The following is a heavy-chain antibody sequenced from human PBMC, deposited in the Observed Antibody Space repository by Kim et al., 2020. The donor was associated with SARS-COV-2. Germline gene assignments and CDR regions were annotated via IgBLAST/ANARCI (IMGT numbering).Heavy chain of an antibody. CDR1: GYSFTSYW. Sequence: GESLKISCKGSGYSFTSYWIGWVRQMPGKGLEWMGIIYPGDSDTRYSPSFQGQVTISADKSISTAYLQWSSLKASDTAMYYCARRWSLYSGYDWYFDLWGRGTLVTVSS. CDR3: ARRWSLYSGYDWYFDL. D-gene: IGHD5-12*01. CDR2: IYPGDSDT. J-gene: IGHJ2*01. V-gene: IGHV5-51*01.